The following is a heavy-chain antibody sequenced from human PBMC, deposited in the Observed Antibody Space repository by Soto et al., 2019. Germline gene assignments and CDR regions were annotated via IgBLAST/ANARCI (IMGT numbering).Heavy chain of an antibody. V-gene: IGHV1-69*01. Sequence: QVQLVQSGTEVKKPGSSLKVSCKATGGTFKTYAFSWVRQAPGQGLEWLGGIIPLFGTTNYARKFQDRVTIPADASTSTAYMELSSLRADDSAVYYCASCVGGGSCYLRPFFDYWGQGPLVTVSS. CDR2: IIPLFGTT. D-gene: IGHD2-15*01. J-gene: IGHJ4*02. CDR1: GGTFKTYA. CDR3: ASCVGGGSCYLRPFFDY.